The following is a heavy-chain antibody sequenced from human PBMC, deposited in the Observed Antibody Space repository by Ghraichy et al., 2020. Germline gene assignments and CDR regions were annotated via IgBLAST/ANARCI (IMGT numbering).Heavy chain of an antibody. CDR2: IYYTGGT. D-gene: IGHD6-19*01. CDR1: GGFITDNW. J-gene: IGHJ4*02. Sequence: SETLSLTCVVSGGFITDNWWSWVRQPPGKGLEWVGEIYYTGGTYYNPSLMGRVSISIDISKNQFSVQLTSVTAADTAVYYCARHVAVSGTRGFDFGGQGALVTVSS. V-gene: IGHV4-4*02. CDR3: ARHVAVSGTRGFDF.